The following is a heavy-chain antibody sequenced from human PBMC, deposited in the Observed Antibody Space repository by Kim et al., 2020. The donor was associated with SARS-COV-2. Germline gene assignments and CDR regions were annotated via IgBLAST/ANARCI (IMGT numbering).Heavy chain of an antibody. Sequence: SVKVSCKASGGTFISYAISWVRQAPGQGLEWMGWIIPIFGTENYEENFQGRITITADKSTRTAYMELSSLSSEDTAMYYCARAGYSYGYAVDYWGQGTLVTVSS. D-gene: IGHD5-18*01. V-gene: IGHV1-69*06. CDR2: IIPIFGTE. CDR3: ARAGYSYGYAVDY. J-gene: IGHJ4*02. CDR1: GGTFISYA.